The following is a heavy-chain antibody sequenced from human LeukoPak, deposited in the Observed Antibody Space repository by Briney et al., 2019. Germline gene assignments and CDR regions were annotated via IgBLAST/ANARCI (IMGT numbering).Heavy chain of an antibody. V-gene: IGHV3-7*01. CDR3: ARNYYGHSDFDY. CDR1: GFSFSSNW. CDR2: INPDGSEK. Sequence: GGSLRLSCTASGFSFSSNWMTWVRQAPGKGLEWVGNINPDGSEKFYVDSVKGRFTISRDNAKNSLYLQMNSLRAEDTAVYYCARNYYGHSDFDYWGQGTLVTVSS. D-gene: IGHD3-3*01. J-gene: IGHJ4*02.